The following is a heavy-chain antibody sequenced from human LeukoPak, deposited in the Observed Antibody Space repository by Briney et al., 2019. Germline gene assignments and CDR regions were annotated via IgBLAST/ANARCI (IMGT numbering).Heavy chain of an antibody. CDR3: ARANSSGYQRRGMDV. J-gene: IGHJ6*02. CDR2: VYSSGST. V-gene: IGHV4-59*08. D-gene: IGHD3-22*01. Sequence: SETLSLTCTVSGTSVISHDWSWIRQPPGKGLESIGYVYSSGSTNYNPSLKSRVTISIDTSKNQFSLKLTSVTAADTAVYYCARANSSGYQRRGMDVWGQGTTVTVSS. CDR1: GTSVISHD.